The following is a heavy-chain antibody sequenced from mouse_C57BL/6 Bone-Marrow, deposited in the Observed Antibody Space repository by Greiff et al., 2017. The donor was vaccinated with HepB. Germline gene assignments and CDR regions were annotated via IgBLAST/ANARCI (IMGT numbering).Heavy chain of an antibody. CDR3: ARYTRDDPTCAIDY. J-gene: IGHJ4*01. V-gene: IGHV7-3*01. CDR1: GFTFTDYY. Sequence: EVKLVESGGGLVQPGGSLSLSCAASGFTFTDYYMSWVRQTPGKALEWLGFIRTKDNGYTTEYSVSGKGPFTIYRDNSQSSLYLHMKALRAADSATYDCARYTRDDPTCAIDYWGQGTSVTVSS. CDR2: IRTKDNGYTT. D-gene: IGHD3-3*01.